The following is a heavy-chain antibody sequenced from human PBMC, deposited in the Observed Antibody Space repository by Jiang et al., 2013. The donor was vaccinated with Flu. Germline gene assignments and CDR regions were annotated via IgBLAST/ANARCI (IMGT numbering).Heavy chain of an antibody. CDR1: GVSISDTNW. Sequence: PGLVKPSGTLSLTCAVSGVSISDTNWWSWVRQPPGKGLDWIGEVSQSGTTNYNPSLKRRVSISVDKSKNQLSLILKSVTAADTAVYFCARHSGGYYENFFDYWGQGIPGSPSPQ. J-gene: IGHJ4*02. V-gene: IGHV4-4*02. CDR3: ARHSGGYYENFFDY. D-gene: IGHD3-22*01. CDR2: VSQSGTT.